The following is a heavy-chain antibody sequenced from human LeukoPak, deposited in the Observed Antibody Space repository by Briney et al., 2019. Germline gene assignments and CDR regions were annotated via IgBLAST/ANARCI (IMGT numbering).Heavy chain of an antibody. CDR1: GFPFSSYG. V-gene: IGHV3-30*03. CDR3: ARAGGSNSLYGMDV. CDR2: LSYDGSNE. Sequence: GGSLRLSCAASGFPFSSYGMHWVRQAPGKGLEWVAVLSYDGSNEYHADSVKGRFTISRDNSKNTMYLQMNSLRAEDTAVYYCARAGGSNSLYGMDVWGQGTTVTVSS. D-gene: IGHD6-6*01. J-gene: IGHJ6*02.